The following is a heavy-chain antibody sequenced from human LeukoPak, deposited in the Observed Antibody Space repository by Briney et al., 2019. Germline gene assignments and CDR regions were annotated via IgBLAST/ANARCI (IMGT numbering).Heavy chain of an antibody. CDR1: GFTFSSSA. V-gene: IGHV3-30*01. Sequence: GGSLRLSCAASGFTFSSSAMHWVRQAPGKGLEWVSVISYDGSDKYHADSVKGRFTISRDNSKNTLYLQMNSLRAEDTAVYYCARGLGGSGSSGYWGQGTLVTVSS. D-gene: IGHD3-10*01. CDR2: ISYDGSDK. J-gene: IGHJ4*02. CDR3: ARGLGGSGSSGY.